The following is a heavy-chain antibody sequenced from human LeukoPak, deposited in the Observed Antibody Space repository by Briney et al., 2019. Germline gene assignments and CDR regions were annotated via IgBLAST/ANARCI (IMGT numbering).Heavy chain of an antibody. Sequence: GGSLRLSCAASGFTFSDYSMNWVRQAPGKGLEWVASTSSGSSWIYYADSVRGRFTISRDNAKNSLYLQMNSLRAEDTAVYYCASLDRGSYYSFDYWGQGTLVTVSS. D-gene: IGHD1-26*01. J-gene: IGHJ4*02. CDR1: GFTFSDYS. CDR3: ASLDRGSYYSFDY. V-gene: IGHV3-21*01. CDR2: TSSGSSWI.